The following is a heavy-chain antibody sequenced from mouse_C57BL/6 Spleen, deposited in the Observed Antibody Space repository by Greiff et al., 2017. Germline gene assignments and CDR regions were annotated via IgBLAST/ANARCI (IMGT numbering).Heavy chain of an antibody. J-gene: IGHJ1*03. D-gene: IGHD2-1*01. CDR3: ARSIYYGNYVGYFDV. CDR1: GYSFTDYN. V-gene: IGHV1-39*01. Sequence: EVQVVESGPELVKPGASVKISCKASGYSFTDYNMNWVKQSNGKSLEWIGVINPNYGTTSYNQKFKGKATLTVDQSSSTAYMQLNSLTSEDSAVYYCARSIYYGNYVGYFDVWGTGTTVTVSS. CDR2: INPNYGTT.